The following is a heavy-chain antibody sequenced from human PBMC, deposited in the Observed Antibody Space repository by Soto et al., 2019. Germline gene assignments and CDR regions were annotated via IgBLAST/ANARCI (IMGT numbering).Heavy chain of an antibody. CDR1: GYTFTSYG. CDR2: ISAYNGNT. J-gene: IGHJ5*02. V-gene: IGHV1-18*01. Sequence: QVPLVQSGAEVKKPGASVKVSCKASGYTFTSYGISWVRQAPGQGLEWMGWISAYNGNTNYAQKLQGRVTMTTDTSTSTAYMELRSLRSDDTAVYYCAAVVVVAATPLWFDPWGQGSLVTVSS. CDR3: AAVVVVAATPLWFDP. D-gene: IGHD2-15*01.